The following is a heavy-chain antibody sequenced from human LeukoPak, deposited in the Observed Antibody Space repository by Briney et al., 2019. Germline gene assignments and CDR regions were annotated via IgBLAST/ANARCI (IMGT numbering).Heavy chain of an antibody. Sequence: SEALSLTCAVSGGSISSGGYSWSWIRQPPGKGLEWIGYIYYSGSTNYNPSLTSRVTISVDTSKNQFSLKLSSVTAADTAVYYCAGWEGSGWSDYYFDYWGQGTLVTVSS. J-gene: IGHJ4*02. CDR1: GGSISSGGYS. V-gene: IGHV4-61*08. CDR2: IYYSGST. D-gene: IGHD6-19*01. CDR3: AGWEGSGWSDYYFDY.